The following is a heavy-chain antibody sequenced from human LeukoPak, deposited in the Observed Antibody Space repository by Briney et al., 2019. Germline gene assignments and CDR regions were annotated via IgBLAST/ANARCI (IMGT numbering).Heavy chain of an antibody. CDR1: GYIFTNYW. J-gene: IGHJ4*02. D-gene: IGHD3-22*01. CDR2: IYPGDSET. V-gene: IGHV5-51*01. Sequence: GESLKISCKGSGYIFTNYWIGWVRQMPGKGLEWMGIIYPGDSETRYSPSFPGQVTISVDKSISTAYLQWSSLKASDTAMFYYARVPDRSGYFYYFDYWGQGTLVTVSA. CDR3: ARVPDRSGYFYYFDY.